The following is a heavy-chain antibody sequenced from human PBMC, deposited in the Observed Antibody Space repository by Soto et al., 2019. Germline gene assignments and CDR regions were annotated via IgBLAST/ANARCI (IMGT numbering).Heavy chain of an antibody. Sequence: EVQLEESGGGLIKPGESLTLSCAASDFILSDAWMKWVRQPPGKGLEGFGGIKSKAHGGTTDYAAPLKGRFTILRDDSKNTLYLQMNSLQTEDTAMYYCASYRDSSGLRRYDYWGQGALVTVSS. V-gene: IGHV3-15*07. D-gene: IGHD3-22*01. CDR1: DFILSDAW. CDR3: ASYRDSSGLRRYDY. CDR2: IKSKAHGGTT. J-gene: IGHJ4*02.